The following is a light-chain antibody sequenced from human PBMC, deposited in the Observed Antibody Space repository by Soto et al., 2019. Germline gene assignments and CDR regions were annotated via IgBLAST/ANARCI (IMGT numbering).Light chain of an antibody. J-gene: IGLJ1*01. CDR1: SSNIGGNS. V-gene: IGLV1-51*01. CDR3: GSWDSSLSAYV. Sequence: QSVLTQPPSVSAAPGQKVTISCSGSSSNIGGNSVSWYQQLPGTAPKLRIYDDNKRPSGIPDRFSGSKSGTSATLGITGFHTGDEADYYCGSWDSSLSAYVFGTGTKVTVL. CDR2: DDN.